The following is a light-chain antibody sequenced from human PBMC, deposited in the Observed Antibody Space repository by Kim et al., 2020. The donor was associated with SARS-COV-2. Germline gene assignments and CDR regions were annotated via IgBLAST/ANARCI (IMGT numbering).Light chain of an antibody. J-gene: IGKJ1*01. CDR2: GAS. CDR1: QGINTY. CDR3: QKYDNGIRT. Sequence: AYLGDRVTITCRASQGINTYLAWYQQKPGKLPTLLIYGASTLQSGVPSRFSGSGSGTDFTLSNSSLQSEYVATYYCQKYDNGIRTFGPGTKVDIK. V-gene: IGKV1-27*01.